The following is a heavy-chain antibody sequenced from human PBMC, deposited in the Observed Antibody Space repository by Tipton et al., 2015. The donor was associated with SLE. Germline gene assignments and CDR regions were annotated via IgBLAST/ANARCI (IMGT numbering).Heavy chain of an antibody. D-gene: IGHD2-2*01. CDR2: IHYSGST. CDR1: GGSISSGGYY. CDR3: ARTEWYQSFDY. Sequence: TLSLTCTVSGGSISSGGYYWSWIRQPPGKGLEWIGYIHYSGSTNYNPSLESRVTMSVDTSNNQFSLRLSSVTAADTAVYYCARTEWYQSFDYWGQGTLVTVPS. V-gene: IGHV4-61*08. J-gene: IGHJ4*02.